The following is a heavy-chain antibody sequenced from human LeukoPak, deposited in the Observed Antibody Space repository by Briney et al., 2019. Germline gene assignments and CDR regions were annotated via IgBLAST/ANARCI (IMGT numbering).Heavy chain of an antibody. J-gene: IGHJ4*02. CDR3: ARGAAGTNPAPDHDY. CDR2: IYSGGST. CDR1: GFTVSSNY. Sequence: GGSLRLSCAASGFTVSSNYMSWVRQAPGKGLEWVSVIYSGGSTYYADSVKGRFTISRDNAKNSLYLQMNSLRTEDMAVYYCARGAAGTNPAPDHDYWGQGTLVTASS. V-gene: IGHV3-66*02. D-gene: IGHD6-13*01.